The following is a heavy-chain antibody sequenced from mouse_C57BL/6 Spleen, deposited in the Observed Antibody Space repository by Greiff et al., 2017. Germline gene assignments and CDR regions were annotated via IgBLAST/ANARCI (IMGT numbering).Heavy chain of an antibody. D-gene: IGHD1-1*01. V-gene: IGHV1-85*01. CDR2: IYPRDGST. J-gene: IGHJ1*03. CDR1: GYTFTSYD. CDR3: ARKGGYYYGSSLYWYFDV. Sequence: VQGVESGPELVKPGASVKLSCKASGYTFTSYDINWVKQRPGQGLEWIGWIYPRDGSTKYNEKFKGKATLTVDTSSSTAYMELHSLTSEDSAVYFCARKGGYYYGSSLYWYFDVWGTGTTVTVSS.